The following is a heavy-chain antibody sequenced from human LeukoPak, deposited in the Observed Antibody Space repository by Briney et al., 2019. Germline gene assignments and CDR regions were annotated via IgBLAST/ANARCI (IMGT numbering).Heavy chain of an antibody. CDR3: ARGRSYGFDFDS. CDR2: KYYSGST. CDR1: GVSINTCCYY. V-gene: IGHV4-61*01. J-gene: IGHJ4*02. D-gene: IGHD5-18*01. Sequence: SETLSLTCDVSGVSINTCCYYWTWIRQPPGKGLEWIGYKYYSGSTRYNSSLRSRLTIPLDSSKNQFSLRLTSVTAADTAVYYCARGRSYGFDFDSWGPGTLVIVSS.